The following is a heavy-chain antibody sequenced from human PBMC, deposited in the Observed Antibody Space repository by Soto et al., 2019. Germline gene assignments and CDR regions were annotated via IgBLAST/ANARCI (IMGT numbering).Heavy chain of an antibody. CDR2: ISSDGGLS. D-gene: IGHD2-21*02. V-gene: IGHV3-30-3*01. CDR3: ASEVVTTKWYFDN. J-gene: IGHJ4*02. CDR1: GFAFSSYS. Sequence: PGGSLRLSCATSGFAFSSYSMHWFRQAPGKELEWVAVISSDGGLSFYADSVKGRFIISRDNPKGTVFLQMNSLRLEDTAVYYSASEVVTTKWYFDNWGQGIMVTVSS.